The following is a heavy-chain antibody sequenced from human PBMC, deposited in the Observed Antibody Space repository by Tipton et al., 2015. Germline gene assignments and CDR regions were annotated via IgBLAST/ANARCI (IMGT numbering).Heavy chain of an antibody. V-gene: IGHV1-2*02. J-gene: IGHJ2*01. D-gene: IGHD3-22*01. Sequence: QLVQSGAEVKKPGASVKVSCKSFGYTFTAYYMHWVRQAPGQGLEWLGWIHPDSGDTNYERRFQARVTMTRDSSISTAYMELSSLTSDDTAVYYCVSLGYDSSGSYYGYFDLWGRGTLVTVSS. CDR3: VSLGYDSSGSYYGYFDL. CDR1: GYTFTAYY. CDR2: IHPDSGDT.